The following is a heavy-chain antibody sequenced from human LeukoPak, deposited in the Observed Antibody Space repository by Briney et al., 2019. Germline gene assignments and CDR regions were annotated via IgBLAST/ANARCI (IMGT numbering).Heavy chain of an antibody. D-gene: IGHD6-13*01. CDR3: ARDLRYSSSWFDP. J-gene: IGHJ5*02. CDR1: GFTFSDYY. Sequence: GGSLRLSCAASGFTFSDYYMSWIRQAPGKGLEWVSYISSSGSTIYYADSVKGRFTISRDNAKNSLYLQMNSLRAEDTAVYYCARDLRYSSSWFDPWGQGTLVTVSS. CDR2: ISSSGSTI. V-gene: IGHV3-11*01.